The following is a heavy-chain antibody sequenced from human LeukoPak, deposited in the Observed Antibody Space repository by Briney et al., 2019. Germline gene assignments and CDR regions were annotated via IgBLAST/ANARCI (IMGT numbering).Heavy chain of an antibody. Sequence: GGSLRLSCAASGFTFSNAWMSWVGQAPGKGPEWVGRIKSKTGGGTTDYAAPVKGGLTISRDDSKNTLYLQVTSLKTEDTAVYYCTTSYYGFFDSWGQGTLVTVSS. D-gene: IGHD2-2*01. CDR3: TTSYYGFFDS. J-gene: IGHJ4*02. CDR2: IKSKTGGGTT. CDR1: GFTFSNAW. V-gene: IGHV3-15*01.